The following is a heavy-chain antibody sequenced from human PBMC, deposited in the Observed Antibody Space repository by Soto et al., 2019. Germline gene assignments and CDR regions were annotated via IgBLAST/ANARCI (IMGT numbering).Heavy chain of an antibody. CDR2: IYYSGST. CDR3: ARDEGYCSGGSCYYYYGMDV. V-gene: IGHV4-39*07. CDR1: GGSISSSSYF. J-gene: IGHJ6*02. Sequence: PSETLSLTCTVSGGSISSSSYFWGWIRQPPGKGLEWIGSIYYSGSTYYNPSLKSRVTISVDTSKNQFSLKLSSVTAADTAVYYCARDEGYCSGGSCYYYYGMDVWGQGTTVTVSS. D-gene: IGHD2-15*01.